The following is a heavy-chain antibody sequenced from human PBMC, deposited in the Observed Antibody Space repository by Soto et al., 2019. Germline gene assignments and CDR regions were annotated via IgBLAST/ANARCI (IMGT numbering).Heavy chain of an antibody. V-gene: IGHV3-23*01. CDR3: AKGICSGGNCNFDY. CDR1: GFTFSSYA. D-gene: IGHD2-15*01. J-gene: IGHJ4*02. CDR2: ISGSGGST. Sequence: EVQLLESGGGLVQPGGSLRLSCAASGFTFSSYAMGWVRQAPGKGLEWVSTISGSGGSTYHAYSVKGRFTISRDNSKNTLYLQMNSLRAEDTAVYYCAKGICSGGNCNFDYWGQGTLVTVSS.